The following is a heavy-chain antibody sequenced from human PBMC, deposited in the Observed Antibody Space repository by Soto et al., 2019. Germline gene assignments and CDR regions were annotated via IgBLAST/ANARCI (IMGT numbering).Heavy chain of an antibody. Sequence: EVQLLESGGDLVQPGGSLRLSCAASGFNVGAFAVNWVRQAPGKGLEWVSGISVSDAFIYYADSVRGRFSISRDASENILYLQMNSLRVDDTALYYCTRETVAGITGLDYWG. J-gene: IGHJ4*01. CDR1: GFNVGAFA. V-gene: IGHV3-23*01. D-gene: IGHD1-20*01. CDR2: ISVSDAFI. CDR3: TRETVAGITGLDY.